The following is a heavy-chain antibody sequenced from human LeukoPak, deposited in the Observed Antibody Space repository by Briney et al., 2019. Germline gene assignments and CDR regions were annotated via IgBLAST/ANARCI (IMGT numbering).Heavy chain of an antibody. J-gene: IGHJ5*02. D-gene: IGHD3-3*01. Sequence: PSQTLSLTCTVSGGSISSGGYYWSWIRQPPGKGLEWIGDIYHSGSTYYNPSLKSRVTISVDRSKNQFSLKLSSVTAADTAVYYCARVGGYYDFWSGFEADRENWFDPWGQGTLVTVSS. CDR2: IYHSGST. CDR3: ARVGGYYDFWSGFEADRENWFDP. V-gene: IGHV4-30-2*01. CDR1: GGSISSGGYY.